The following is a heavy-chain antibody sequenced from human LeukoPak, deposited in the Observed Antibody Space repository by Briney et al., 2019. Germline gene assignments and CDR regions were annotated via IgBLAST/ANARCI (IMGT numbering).Heavy chain of an antibody. CDR3: ARRRYYDILTGYYKGAFDI. D-gene: IGHD3-9*01. J-gene: IGHJ3*02. Sequence: SQTLSLTCTVSGGPISSGDYYWSWIRQPPGKGLEWIGYIYYSGSTYYNPSLKSRVTISVDTSKNQFSLKLSSVTAADTSVYYCARRRYYDILTGYYKGAFDIWGQGTMVTVSS. V-gene: IGHV4-30-4*08. CDR2: IYYSGST. CDR1: GGPISSGDYY.